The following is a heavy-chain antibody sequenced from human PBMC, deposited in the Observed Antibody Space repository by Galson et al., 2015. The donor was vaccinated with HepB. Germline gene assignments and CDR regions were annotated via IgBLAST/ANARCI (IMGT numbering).Heavy chain of an antibody. J-gene: IGHJ5*02. CDR1: GGTFSSYT. Sequence: SVKVSCKASGGTFSSYTISWVRQAPGQGLEWMGRIIPILGIANYAQKFQGRVTITADKSTSTAYMELSSLRSEDTAVYYCAAYDILTGDGENWFDPWGQGTLVTVSS. D-gene: IGHD3-9*01. V-gene: IGHV1-69*02. CDR2: IIPILGIA. CDR3: AAYDILTGDGENWFDP.